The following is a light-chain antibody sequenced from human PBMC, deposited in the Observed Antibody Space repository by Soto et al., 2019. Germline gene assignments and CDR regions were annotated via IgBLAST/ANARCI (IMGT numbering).Light chain of an antibody. CDR3: QQRSNSLT. J-gene: IGKJ5*01. Sequence: EMVFTQSPDTRSFSPGERATPSGRASQTVSSSFLAWYQQRPGRAPSLLIYGASSRATGIPARFSGSRSGTEFPPTISSLQSEDFAVYYCQQRSNSLTFGQGTRLEIK. CDR2: GAS. CDR1: QTVSSSF. V-gene: IGKV3D-20*02.